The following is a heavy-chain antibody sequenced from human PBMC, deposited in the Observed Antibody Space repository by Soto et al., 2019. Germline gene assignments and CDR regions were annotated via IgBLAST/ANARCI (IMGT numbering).Heavy chain of an antibody. V-gene: IGHV1-69*13. D-gene: IGHD2-21*02. Sequence: SVKVSCKASGGTFSSYAISWVRQAPGQGLEWMGGIIPIFGTANYAQKFQGRVTITADESTSTAYMELSSLRSEDTAVYYCARDLGGNYGYYYYYGMDVWGQGTRVTVSS. J-gene: IGHJ6*02. CDR1: GGTFSSYA. CDR2: IIPIFGTA. CDR3: ARDLGGNYGYYYYYGMDV.